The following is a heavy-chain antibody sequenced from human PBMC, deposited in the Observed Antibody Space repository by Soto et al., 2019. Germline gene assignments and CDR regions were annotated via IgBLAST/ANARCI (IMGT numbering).Heavy chain of an antibody. CDR3: VIQAGQYFDY. CDR1: GFTFSSYA. V-gene: IGHV3-30*03. J-gene: IGHJ4*02. CDR2: ISNAGRIK. Sequence: GGSLRLSCAASGFTFSSYAMHWVRQAPGKGLEWVAVISNAGRIKNYAESVKGRFTISRDNSKNTVSLQMNSLRPEDTAKYCCVIQAGQYFDYWGQGTLVTVSS.